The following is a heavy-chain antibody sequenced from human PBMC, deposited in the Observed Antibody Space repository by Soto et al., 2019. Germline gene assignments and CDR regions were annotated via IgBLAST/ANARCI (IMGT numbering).Heavy chain of an antibody. CDR1: GFTFSTYA. J-gene: IGHJ4*02. Sequence: GGSLRLSCAASGFTFSTYAMSCVRQAPGKGLEWVSGISGSGGTYYADSVKGRFTISRDNSKITLYLQMNSLRAEDTAVYYCAKIPISSAWLDFDYWGQGTLVTVSS. CDR2: ISGSGGT. V-gene: IGHV3-23*01. CDR3: AKIPISSAWLDFDY. D-gene: IGHD6-19*01.